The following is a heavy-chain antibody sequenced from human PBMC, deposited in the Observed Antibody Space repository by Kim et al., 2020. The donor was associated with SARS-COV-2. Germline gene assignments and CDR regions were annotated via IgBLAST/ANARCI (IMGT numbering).Heavy chain of an antibody. CDR1: GGSISSGGYY. D-gene: IGHD3-22*01. Sequence: SETLSLTCTVSGGSISSGGYYWSWIRQHPGKGLEWIGYIYYSGSTYYNPSLKSRVTISVDTSKNQFSLKLSSVTAADTAVYYCARDPRPYYYDSSGYYYHYYYGMDVWGQGTTVTVSS. J-gene: IGHJ6*02. V-gene: IGHV4-31*03. CDR2: IYYSGST. CDR3: ARDPRPYYYDSSGYYYHYYYGMDV.